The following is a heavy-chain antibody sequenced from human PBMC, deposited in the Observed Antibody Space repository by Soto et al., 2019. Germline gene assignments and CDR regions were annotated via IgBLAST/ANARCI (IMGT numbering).Heavy chain of an antibody. V-gene: IGHV2-70*11. D-gene: IGHD5-12*01. J-gene: IGHJ6*03. CDR3: ARSGYSGYDRGYYYYYMDV. CDR2: IDWDDDK. Sequence: SGPTLVNPTQTLTLTCTFSGFSLSTSGMCVSWIRQPPGKALEWLARIDWDDDKYYSTSLKTRLTISKDTSKNQVVLTMTNMDPVDTATYYCARSGYSGYDRGYYYYYMDVWGKGTTVTV. CDR1: GFSLSTSGMC.